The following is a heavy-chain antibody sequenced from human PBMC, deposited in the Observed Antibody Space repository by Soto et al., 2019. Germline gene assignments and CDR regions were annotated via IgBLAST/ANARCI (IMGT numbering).Heavy chain of an antibody. V-gene: IGHV4-39*01. CDR1: GGSISSSSYY. CDR3: ARVRGDGYDIVPGYQAHLYYYSGMDV. D-gene: IGHD3-9*01. Sequence: KPSETLSLTCTVSGGSISSSSYYWGWIRQPPGKGLEWIGSIYYSGSTYYNPSLKSRVTISVDTSKNQFSLKLSSVTAADTAVYYCARVRGDGYDIVPGYQAHLYYYSGMDVWGQGTTVTVSS. CDR2: IYYSGST. J-gene: IGHJ6*02.